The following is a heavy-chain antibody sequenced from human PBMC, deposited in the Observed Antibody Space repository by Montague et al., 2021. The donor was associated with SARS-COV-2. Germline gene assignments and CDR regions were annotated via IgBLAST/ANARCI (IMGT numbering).Heavy chain of an antibody. V-gene: IGHV4-39*01. Sequence: SETLSLTCTVSGGSISSGSYYWGWIRQPPGKGLEWIGAIYYTGGTHHNPSLRSRVTISIDTSNNQISLKMTSVTAADTAVYYCARGSFVGDSSFGGGYYYGIDDWGQGTPVTVSS. CDR1: GGSISSGSYY. CDR2: IYYTGGT. D-gene: IGHD2-15*01. CDR3: ARGSFVGDSSFGGGYYYGIDD. J-gene: IGHJ6*02.